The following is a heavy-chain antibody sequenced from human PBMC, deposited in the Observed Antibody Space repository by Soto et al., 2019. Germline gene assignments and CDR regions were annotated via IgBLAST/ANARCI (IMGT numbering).Heavy chain of an antibody. CDR2: IIPILGIA. Sequence: QVQLVQSGAEVKKPGSSVKVSCKASGGTFSSYTISWVRHDPGQGLESMGRIIPILGIANYAQKFQGRVTITADKSTSTAYMELSSLRYEDTAVYYCARDPSAGDSAGYWGQGTLVTVSS. J-gene: IGHJ4*02. V-gene: IGHV1-69*08. D-gene: IGHD2-21*01. CDR1: GGTFSSYT. CDR3: ARDPSAGDSAGY.